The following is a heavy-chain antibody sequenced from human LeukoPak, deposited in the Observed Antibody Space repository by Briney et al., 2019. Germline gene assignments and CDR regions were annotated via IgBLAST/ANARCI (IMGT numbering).Heavy chain of an antibody. CDR1: GGSISSGDYY. Sequence: SETLSLTCTISGGSISSGDYYWSWIRQPPGKGLEWIAYMYYSGSTYYNPSLKSRVTMSADTSKNQLSLKLSSVTAADTAVYYCARPYYYDSRIDPWGQGILVTVSS. J-gene: IGHJ5*02. V-gene: IGHV4-30-4*01. CDR2: MYYSGST. D-gene: IGHD3-22*01. CDR3: ARPYYYDSRIDP.